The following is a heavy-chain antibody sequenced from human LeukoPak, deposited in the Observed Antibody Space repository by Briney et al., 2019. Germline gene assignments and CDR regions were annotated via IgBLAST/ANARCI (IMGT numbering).Heavy chain of an antibody. CDR2: ISSSSSYI. CDR3: AKPGDDYGDFDY. V-gene: IGHV3-21*04. D-gene: IGHD4-17*01. J-gene: IGHJ4*02. Sequence: GGSLRLSCAASGFTFSSYSMNWVRQAPGKGLEWVSSISSSSSYIYYADSVKGRFTISRDNAKNSLYLQMNSLRAEDTAVYYCAKPGDDYGDFDYWGQGTLVTVSS. CDR1: GFTFSSYS.